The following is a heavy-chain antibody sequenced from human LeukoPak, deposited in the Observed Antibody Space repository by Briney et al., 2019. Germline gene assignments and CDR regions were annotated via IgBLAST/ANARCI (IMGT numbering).Heavy chain of an antibody. CDR3: ARGVVPAAMRYWYFDL. CDR2: ISGGGGGT. D-gene: IGHD2-2*01. Sequence: GGSLRLSCAASGFTFSNYALNWVRQAPGKGLEWVSGISGGGGGTYYAASVKGRCTISRDNSKNTLYLQMNSLRAEDTAVYYCARGVVPAAMRYWYFDLWGRGTLVTVSS. CDR1: GFTFSNYA. J-gene: IGHJ2*01. V-gene: IGHV3-23*01.